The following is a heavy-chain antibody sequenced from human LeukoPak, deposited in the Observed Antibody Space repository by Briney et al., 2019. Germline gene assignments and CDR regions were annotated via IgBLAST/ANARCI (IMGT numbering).Heavy chain of an antibody. D-gene: IGHD2-2*01. V-gene: IGHV3-21*01. CDR1: GFTFSSYS. CDR2: ISSSSSYI. Sequence: GGSLRLSCEVSGFTFSSYSMNWVREAPGKGLEWVSSISSSSSYIYYADSVKGRFTISRDNAKNSLYLNMNSLRAEDTAVYYCARGLSSTSPAYWGQGTLVTVSS. CDR3: ARGLSSTSPAY. J-gene: IGHJ4*02.